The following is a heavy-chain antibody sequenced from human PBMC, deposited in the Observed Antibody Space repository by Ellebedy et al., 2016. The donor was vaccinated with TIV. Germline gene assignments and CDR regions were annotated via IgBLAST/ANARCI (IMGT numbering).Heavy chain of an antibody. CDR2: MRQDGREE. V-gene: IGHV3-7*01. CDR1: GFTLSTYW. Sequence: GESLKISCAASGFTLSTYWMNWVRQAPGKGLEWVARMRQDGREEYFVDSVKGRFTISRDNTKNSLYLQMNSLRAEDTAVYFCAGENGYYFDYWGQGTLVIVSS. CDR3: AGENGYYFDY. D-gene: IGHD6-25*01. J-gene: IGHJ4*02.